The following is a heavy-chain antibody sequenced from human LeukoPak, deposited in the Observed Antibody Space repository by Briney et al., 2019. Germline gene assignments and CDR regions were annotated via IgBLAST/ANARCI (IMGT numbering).Heavy chain of an antibody. D-gene: IGHD2-8*01. CDR2: IDSKTAGGTT. CDR3: TTDASTYCTNGKCYTGGNFDY. CDR1: GLSFSNVW. J-gene: IGHJ4*02. Sequence: GGSLRLSCAVSGLSFSNVWMSWVRQAPGKGLEWVGRIDSKTAGGTTEYAAPVKGRFIISRDNSQNTLFLQMNSLQIDDTAVYYCTTDASTYCTNGKCYTGGNFDYWGQGTLATVSS. V-gene: IGHV3-15*04.